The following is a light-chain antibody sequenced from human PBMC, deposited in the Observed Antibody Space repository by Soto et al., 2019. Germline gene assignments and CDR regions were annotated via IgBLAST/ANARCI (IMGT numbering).Light chain of an antibody. J-gene: IGKJ5*01. CDR1: QSVSSSY. V-gene: IGKV3-20*01. CDR3: QQYGSSPVT. CDR2: GAS. Sequence: EIVLTQSPGTLSLSPGERATLSCRASQSVSSSYLAWYQQKPGQAPRLLIYGASSRATGIPDRFSGSGSGKEFTLTISRLEPEDFAVYFCQQYGSSPVTFGQGTRLEIK.